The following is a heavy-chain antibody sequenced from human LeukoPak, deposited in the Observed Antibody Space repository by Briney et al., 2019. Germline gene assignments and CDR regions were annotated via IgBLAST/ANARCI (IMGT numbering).Heavy chain of an antibody. CDR3: ASGGLVSRYLDH. CDR2: IFHSGSK. D-gene: IGHD3-9*01. CDR1: GGSISSSTW. V-gene: IGHV4-4*02. J-gene: IGHJ4*02. Sequence: PSGTLSLTCAVSGGSISSSTWWTWVRPPPGKGLEGIGEIFHSGSKNLNPSLKSRLTMSVDESKHEFSLKLTSVTAADTAVYYCASGGLVSRYLDHWGQGALVTVSS.